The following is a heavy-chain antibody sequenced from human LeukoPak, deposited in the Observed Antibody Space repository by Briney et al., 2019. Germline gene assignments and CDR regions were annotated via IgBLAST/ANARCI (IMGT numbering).Heavy chain of an antibody. CDR1: GFTFSNAW. CDR2: IKRKSDGGTT. J-gene: IGHJ4*02. CDR3: TTYDSSGYFYFDY. D-gene: IGHD3-22*01. V-gene: IGHV3-15*01. Sequence: GGSLRLSCAASGFTFSNAWMSWVRQAPGKGLEWVGRIKRKSDGGTTDYAARVKGRFTISRDDSKNTLYLQMNSLKTADTAVYYCTTYDSSGYFYFDYWGQGTLVTVSS.